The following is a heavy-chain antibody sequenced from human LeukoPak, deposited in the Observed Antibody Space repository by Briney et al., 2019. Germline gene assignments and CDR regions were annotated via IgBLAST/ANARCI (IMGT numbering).Heavy chain of an antibody. CDR2: ISYDGSSE. D-gene: IGHD3-22*01. Sequence: GGSLRLSCAASGFTFSSYGMHWVRQAPGKGLEWVAVISYDGSSEYYADSVQGRFTVARDNSKNTMYLQMNSLRAEDTAAYYCARGTDSSGYSAFDIWGQGTMVTVSS. V-gene: IGHV3-30*03. CDR1: GFTFSSYG. J-gene: IGHJ3*02. CDR3: ARGTDSSGYSAFDI.